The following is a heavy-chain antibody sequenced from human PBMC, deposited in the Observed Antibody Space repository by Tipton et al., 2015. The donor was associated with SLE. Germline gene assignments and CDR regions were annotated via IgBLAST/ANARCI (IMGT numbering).Heavy chain of an antibody. Sequence: TLSLTCTVSGGSISSSSYYWSWIRQPPGKGLEWIGRIYTSGSTNYNPSLKSRVTISLDPSKNQFSLKLSSVTAADTAIYYCARGGIYHDDSGNFDYWGQGTLVTASS. CDR1: GGSISSSSYY. J-gene: IGHJ4*02. CDR3: ARGGIYHDDSGNFDY. CDR2: IYTSGST. V-gene: IGHV4-61*02. D-gene: IGHD3-22*01.